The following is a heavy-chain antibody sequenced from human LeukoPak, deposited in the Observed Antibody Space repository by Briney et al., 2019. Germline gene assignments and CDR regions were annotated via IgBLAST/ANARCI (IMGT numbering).Heavy chain of an antibody. Sequence: PGGSLRLSCSASGFTFSSYALHWVRQAPGEGLEYVSAITTTGDNTHYADSVKGRFTISRDNSKNTLYLQMSSLRAEDTAIYYCVKRNSSAWYDSWGQGTLVTVSS. CDR3: VKRNSSAWYDS. CDR2: ITTTGDNT. J-gene: IGHJ5*01. V-gene: IGHV3-64D*06. D-gene: IGHD6-19*01. CDR1: GFTFSSYA.